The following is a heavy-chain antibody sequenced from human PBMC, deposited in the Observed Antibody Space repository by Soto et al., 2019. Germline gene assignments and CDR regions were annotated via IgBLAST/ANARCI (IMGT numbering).Heavy chain of an antibody. J-gene: IGHJ6*02. CDR3: AKDSSGGGYYYYGMDV. CDR2: ISGSGTST. D-gene: IGHD3-22*01. V-gene: IGHV3-23*01. Sequence: GGSLRLSCAASGFTFSNYAMSWVRQAPGKGLEWVSAISGSGTSTYFADPVKGRFTISRDNPENTLYLQMNSLRAEDTAVYYCAKDSSGGGYYYYGMDVWGQGTTVTVSS. CDR1: GFTFSNYA.